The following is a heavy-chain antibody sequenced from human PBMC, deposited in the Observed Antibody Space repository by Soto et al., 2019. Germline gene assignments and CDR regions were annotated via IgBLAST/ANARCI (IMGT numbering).Heavy chain of an antibody. J-gene: IGHJ4*02. CDR3: ARDPYYYDNSGYYPKDY. CDR1: GVTFSNYN. Sequence: GWSLRLSCAASGVTFSNYNMNWVRQAPGEGLEWVSFISSDGSSIRYADSVKGRFTISRDNAKNSLYLQMNSLRDEDTAVYYCARDPYYYDNSGYYPKDYWGQGTLVTVSS. CDR2: ISSDGSSI. D-gene: IGHD3-22*01. V-gene: IGHV3-48*02.